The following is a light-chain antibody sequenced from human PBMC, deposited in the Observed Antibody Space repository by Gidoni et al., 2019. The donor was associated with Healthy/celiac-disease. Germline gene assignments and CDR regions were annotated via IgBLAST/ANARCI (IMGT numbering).Light chain of an antibody. J-gene: IGKJ5*01. CDR1: QSVLYSSNNKNY. CDR2: WAS. Sequence: DIVMTQSPDSLAVSLGERATINCKSSQSVLYSSNNKNYLAWYQQKPGQPPKLLIYWASTRESGVPDRFSGSGSGTDFTLTISSLQAEDVAVYYCQQYYSTRLITFGQXTRLEIK. V-gene: IGKV4-1*01. CDR3: QQYYSTRLIT.